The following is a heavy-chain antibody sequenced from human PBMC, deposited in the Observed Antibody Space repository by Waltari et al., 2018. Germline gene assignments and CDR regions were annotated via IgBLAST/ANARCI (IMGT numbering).Heavy chain of an antibody. J-gene: IGHJ4*02. D-gene: IGHD1-1*01. CDR3: ARETLPGNKIIDY. Sequence: QVQLVQSGPEVKQPGASVRGSCKTSGYTFTSYYLHWVRQAPGQGLEWMAWINSNTGDSQSAQTFQGRVTVTKDTSLTTVYLELSGLRSDDTALYYCARETLPGNKIIDYWGQGTLVTVSS. V-gene: IGHV1-2*02. CDR2: INSNTGDS. CDR1: GYTFTSYY.